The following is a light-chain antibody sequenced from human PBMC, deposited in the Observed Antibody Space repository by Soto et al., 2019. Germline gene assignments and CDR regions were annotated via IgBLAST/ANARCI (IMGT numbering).Light chain of an antibody. Sequence: EVVLTPSPVTLSLSPGVSATLSSRARQSESSSYLAWYQQKPGQAPRLLIYGASSRATSIPDRSSGSGSGTDFTLTISRLEPEDFAVYYCHQYGSSPPITFGQGTRLEIK. CDR1: QSESSSY. V-gene: IGKV3-20*01. CDR3: HQYGSSPPIT. CDR2: GAS. J-gene: IGKJ5*01.